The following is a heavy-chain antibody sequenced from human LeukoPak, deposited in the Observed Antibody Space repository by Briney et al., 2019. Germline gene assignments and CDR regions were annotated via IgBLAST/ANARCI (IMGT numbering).Heavy chain of an antibody. J-gene: IGHJ3*02. CDR1: GFTFSSYA. CDR2: ISGSGGST. V-gene: IGHV3-23*01. Sequence: GGSLRLSCAAFGFTFSSYAMSWVRQAPGKGLEWVSAISGSGGSTYYADSVKGRFTISRDNSKNTLYLQMNSLRAEDTAVYYCAKDRYSGSTRDAFDIRGQGTMVTVSS. CDR3: AKDRYSGSTRDAFDI. D-gene: IGHD1-26*01.